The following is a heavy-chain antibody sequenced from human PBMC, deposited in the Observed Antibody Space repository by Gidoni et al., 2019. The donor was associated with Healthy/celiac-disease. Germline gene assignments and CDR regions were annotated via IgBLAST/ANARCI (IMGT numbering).Heavy chain of an antibody. V-gene: IGHV3-49*02. Sequence: TEYAASVKGRFTISRDDSKSIAYLQMNSLKTEDTAVYYCTRAHNYYYYYGMDVWGQGTTVTVSS. J-gene: IGHJ6*02. CDR3: TRAHNYYYYYGMDV. CDR2: T.